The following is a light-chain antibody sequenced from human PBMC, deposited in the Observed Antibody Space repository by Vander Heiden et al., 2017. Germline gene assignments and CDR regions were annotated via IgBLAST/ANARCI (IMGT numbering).Light chain of an antibody. CDR2: WAS. CDR3: QQDYSTPYT. CDR1: QSVLYSSNNKNY. V-gene: IGKV4-1*01. J-gene: IGKJ2*01. Sequence: DIVMTQSPAPLAVSLGERATINCKSSQSVLYSSNNKNYLAWYQQKPGQPPKLLIYWASTRESGVPDRFSGSGSGTDFTLTISSLQAEDVAVYYCQQDYSTPYTFGQGTKMEIK.